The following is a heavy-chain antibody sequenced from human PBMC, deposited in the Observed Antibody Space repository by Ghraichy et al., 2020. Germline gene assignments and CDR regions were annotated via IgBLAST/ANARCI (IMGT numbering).Heavy chain of an antibody. CDR2: IYYSGST. V-gene: IGHV4-59*01. CDR1: GGSISSYY. CDR3: ARAVGEYYDILTGYYYYYYMDV. Sequence: SETLSLTCTVSGGSISSYYWSWIRQPPGKGLEWIGYIYYSGSTNYNPSLKSRVTISVDTSKNQFSLKLSSVTAADTAVCYCARAVGEYYDILTGYYYYYYMDVWGKGTTVTVSS. J-gene: IGHJ6*03. D-gene: IGHD3-9*01.